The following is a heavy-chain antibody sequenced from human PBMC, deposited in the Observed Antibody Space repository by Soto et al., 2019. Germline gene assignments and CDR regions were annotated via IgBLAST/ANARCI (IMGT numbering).Heavy chain of an antibody. CDR3: ARGRNWNYAYNWFDP. CDR1: GGSISSGGYY. CDR2: IYYSGST. V-gene: IGHV4-31*03. D-gene: IGHD1-7*01. J-gene: IGHJ5*02. Sequence: QVQLQESGPGLVKPSQTLSLTCTVSGGSISSGGYYWSWIRQHPGKGLEWIGYIYYSGSTYYNPSLKSRVTISVYTSKNQFSLRLSSVTAADTAVYYCARGRNWNYAYNWFDPWGQGTLVTVSS.